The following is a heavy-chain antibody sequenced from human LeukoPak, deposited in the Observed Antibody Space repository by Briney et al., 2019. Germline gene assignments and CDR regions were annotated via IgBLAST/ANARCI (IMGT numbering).Heavy chain of an antibody. D-gene: IGHD3-10*01. CDR2: ISGSGGST. CDR1: GFTFSSYA. J-gene: IGHJ4*02. Sequence: PGGSLRLSCAASGFTFSSYAMSWVRQAPGKGLEWVSAISGSGGSTYYADSVKGRFTISRDNSKNTLYLQMNSLRAEDTAVYYCANLMVRGVIIGQSLYYWGQGTLVTVSS. V-gene: IGHV3-23*01. CDR3: ANLMVRGVIIGQSLYY.